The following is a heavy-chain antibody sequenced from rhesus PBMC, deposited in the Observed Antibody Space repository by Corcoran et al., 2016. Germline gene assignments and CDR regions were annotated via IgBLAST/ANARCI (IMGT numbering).Heavy chain of an antibody. CDR2: ISGSGTTP. D-gene: IGHD5-36*01. Sequence: QGQLQESGPGLVKTSETLSLTCAVSGASVSGTYWTWLRQAPGKGLEWIGRISGSGTTPDYNPPLKSRVAISMDTASNQISLKLDSVTAADTAIYYWARAGIATDFDFWGQGLLVTVSS. J-gene: IGHJ4*01. CDR1: GASVSGTY. V-gene: IGHV4S2*01. CDR3: ARAGIATDFDF.